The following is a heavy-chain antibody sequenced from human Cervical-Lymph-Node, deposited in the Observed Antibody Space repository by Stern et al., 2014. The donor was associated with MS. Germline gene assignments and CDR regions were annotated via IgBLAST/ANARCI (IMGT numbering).Heavy chain of an antibody. J-gene: IGHJ4*02. CDR1: DGSIRSVSYY. V-gene: IGHV4-39*02. Sequence: QLQLQESGPRLVKSSETLSLTCTVSDGSIRSVSYYWAWIRQPPGKGLEWIGSIYPFGGATYYRPPLESRPSFSVDPSKTHFSLTLSSVTATDTAVYYCARGRGSGWYNYWGQGNLVTVSS. CDR2: IYPFGGAT. CDR3: ARGRGSGWYNY. D-gene: IGHD6-19*01.